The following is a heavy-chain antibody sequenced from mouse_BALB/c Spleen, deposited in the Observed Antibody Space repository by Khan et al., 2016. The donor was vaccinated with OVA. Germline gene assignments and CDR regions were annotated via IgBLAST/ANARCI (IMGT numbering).Heavy chain of an antibody. D-gene: IGHD1-1*01. V-gene: IGHV5-6-4*01. CDR1: GFSFSSSS. CDR2: ISSGGSYT. Sequence: EVELVESGGGLVRPGGSLKLSCAASGFSFSSSSMSWVRQTPDKRLEWVATISSGGSYTYYPDSVKGRFTISRDNAKNTLYLQMSSLKSEDTAMYYCTRHRGYYGSNRDFDYWGQGTTLTVSS. J-gene: IGHJ2*01. CDR3: TRHRGYYGSNRDFDY.